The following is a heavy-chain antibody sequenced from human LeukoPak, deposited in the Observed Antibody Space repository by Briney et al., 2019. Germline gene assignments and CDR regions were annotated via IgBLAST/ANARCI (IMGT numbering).Heavy chain of an antibody. Sequence: GGSLRLSCAASGFTFSSYAMSWVRQAPGKGLEWVSAISGSGGSTYYADSVKGWFTISRDNSKNTLYLQMNSLRAEDTAVYYCAKDRKLRYFDWLLYFDYWGQGTLVTVSS. D-gene: IGHD3-9*01. V-gene: IGHV3-23*01. CDR1: GFTFSSYA. CDR3: AKDRKLRYFDWLLYFDY. CDR2: ISGSGGST. J-gene: IGHJ4*02.